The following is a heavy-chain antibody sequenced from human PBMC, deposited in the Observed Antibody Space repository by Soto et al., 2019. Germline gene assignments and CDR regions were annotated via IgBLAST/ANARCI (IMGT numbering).Heavy chain of an antibody. D-gene: IGHD6-13*01. CDR1: GGSISSGGYY. Sequence: QVQLQESGPGLVKPSQTLSLTCTVSGGSISSGGYYWSWIRQHPGKGLEWIGYIYYSGSTYYNPSLKSRVTILVDTSKNQFSLKLSSVTAADTAVYYCARRAAAGTYYYYGMDVWGQGTTVTVSS. J-gene: IGHJ6*02. CDR2: IYYSGST. V-gene: IGHV4-31*03. CDR3: ARRAAAGTYYYYGMDV.